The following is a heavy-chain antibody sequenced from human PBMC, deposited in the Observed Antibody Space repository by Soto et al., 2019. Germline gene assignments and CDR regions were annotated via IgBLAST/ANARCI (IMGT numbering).Heavy chain of an antibody. CDR1: GYTCSIYG. V-gene: IGHV1-18*04. CDR3: ARDVSGGTYPWFFDL. Sequence: QGQLVQSGAEVKKPGASVNVSCEASGYTCSIYGICRVRQATGQGLEWMAWISGYNGNIKYAQKFQGRVTVATDTTTTGAYMELRSLRSDDTAVYYCARDVSGGTYPWFFDLWGRGTLVTVSS. J-gene: IGHJ2*01. CDR2: ISGYNGNI. D-gene: IGHD1-26*01.